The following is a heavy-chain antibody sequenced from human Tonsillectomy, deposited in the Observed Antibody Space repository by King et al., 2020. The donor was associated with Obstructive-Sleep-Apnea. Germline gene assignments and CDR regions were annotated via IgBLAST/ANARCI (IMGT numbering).Heavy chain of an antibody. CDR2: IRSKGYGGTT. Sequence: VQLQESGGGLVQPGRSLRLSCTASGLTFGDYTMSWFRQAPGKGLEWVGLIRSKGYGGTTEYAASVKGRFTISTDDSKTIAYLQMNSLKTEDTAVYYCTSYCSGGSCSVFYYYGMDVWGQGTTDTVSS. D-gene: IGHD2-15*01. CDR1: GLTFGDYT. CDR3: TSYCSGGSCSVFYYYGMDV. V-gene: IGHV3-49*03. J-gene: IGHJ6*02.